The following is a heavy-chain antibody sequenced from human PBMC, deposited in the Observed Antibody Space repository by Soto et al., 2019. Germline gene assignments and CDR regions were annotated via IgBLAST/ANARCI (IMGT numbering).Heavy chain of an antibody. V-gene: IGHV3-33*01. CDR2: IWNDSSNE. D-gene: IGHD1-20*01. Sequence: QVQLVESGGGVVQPGGSLRLSCVASKFAFSAYGMHWVRQAPGKGLEWVAVIWNDSSNEYYADSVKGRFTISRDNSKNTLYLQMSSLRAEDTAVYYCARSNWNFFAYWGQGTLVTVSS. CDR1: KFAFSAYG. CDR3: ARSNWNFFAY. J-gene: IGHJ4*02.